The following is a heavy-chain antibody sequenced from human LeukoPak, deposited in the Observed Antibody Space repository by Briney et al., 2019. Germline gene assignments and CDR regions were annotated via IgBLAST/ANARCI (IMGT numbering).Heavy chain of an antibody. V-gene: IGHV3-23*01. CDR2: IGPDGKT. D-gene: IGHD1-26*01. CDR3: VRRESGGNHFGY. CDR1: GFTLSSCA. Sequence: GGSLRLSCAASGFTLSSCAMSWVRQAPGKGLEWVSAIGPDGKTYYADPVKGRFTISRDSSKNTLYLQMNSLRAEDTAAYFCVRRESGGNHFGYWGQGTLVTVSS. J-gene: IGHJ4*02.